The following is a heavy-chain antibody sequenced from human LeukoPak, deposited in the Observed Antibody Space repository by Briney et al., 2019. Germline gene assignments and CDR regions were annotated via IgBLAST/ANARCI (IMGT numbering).Heavy chain of an antibody. CDR2: VKQDGTEK. Sequence: GGSLRLSCAASGFTFSSHCMNWARQAPGKGLEWVANVKQDGTEKFYVDSVKGRFTISRDNGKNSLYLQMTRLRVEDTAIYYCARAGGTSWADDWGQGTLVTVSS. V-gene: IGHV3-7*01. CDR1: GFTFSSHC. CDR3: ARAGGTSWADD. J-gene: IGHJ4*02. D-gene: IGHD6-13*01.